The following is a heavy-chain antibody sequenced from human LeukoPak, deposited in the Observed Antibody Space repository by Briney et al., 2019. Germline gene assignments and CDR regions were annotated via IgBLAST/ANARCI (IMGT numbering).Heavy chain of an antibody. J-gene: IGHJ4*02. D-gene: IGHD4/OR15-4a*01. Sequence: GGSLRLSCVASGFSFSRYDMHWVRQAPGKGLEWVAVISDDGRIKIYGDSVKGRLTISRDNSKNTLYLQMNSLRAEDTAVYYCARRAGAYSHPYDYWGQGTLVTVSS. CDR1: GFSFSRYD. CDR2: ISDDGRIK. CDR3: ARRAGAYSHPYDY. V-gene: IGHV3-30*14.